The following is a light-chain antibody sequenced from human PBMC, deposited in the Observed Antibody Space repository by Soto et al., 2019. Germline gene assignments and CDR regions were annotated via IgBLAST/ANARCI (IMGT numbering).Light chain of an antibody. CDR3: SSCAGSNNYV. CDR2: EVS. Sequence: QSVLTQPPSASGSPGQSVTISCTGTSSDVGGYNYVSWYQQHPGKAPKLMIYEVSKRPSGVPDRFSGSKSGNTASLTVSWLQAEDEADYYCSSCAGSNNYVFGTGTKVTVL. J-gene: IGLJ1*01. CDR1: SSDVGGYNY. V-gene: IGLV2-8*01.